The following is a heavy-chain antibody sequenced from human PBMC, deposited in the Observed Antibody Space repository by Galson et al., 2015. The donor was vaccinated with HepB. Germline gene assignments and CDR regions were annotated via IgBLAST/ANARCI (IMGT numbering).Heavy chain of an antibody. CDR1: GFSFRNFG. Sequence: SLRLSCAASGFSFRNFGMYWVRQAPGKGLEWVAGISYDGSNKYYADSVKGRFTISRDNYKDTLYLQMDSQRTEDTAVYYCAKRIKKLGYTNTHSGIDNWGQGALVTVSS. D-gene: IGHD1-26*01. CDR3: AKRIKKLGYTNTHSGIDN. CDR2: ISYDGSNK. V-gene: IGHV3-30*18. J-gene: IGHJ4*02.